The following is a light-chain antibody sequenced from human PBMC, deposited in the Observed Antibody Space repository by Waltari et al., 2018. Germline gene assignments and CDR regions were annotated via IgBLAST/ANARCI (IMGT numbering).Light chain of an antibody. V-gene: IGLV2-14*03. J-gene: IGLJ2*01. Sequence: QSALTKPASVSGSPGQSLTLSSTGTSSDVGCYNYVSWYQQHPGKAPNLLIYDVDYRPSGVFNRFSGSKTVNTASLTISGLQAVDEAVYYCASFTGNVVFGGGTKLTVL. CDR3: ASFTGNVV. CDR2: DVD. CDR1: SSDVGCYNY.